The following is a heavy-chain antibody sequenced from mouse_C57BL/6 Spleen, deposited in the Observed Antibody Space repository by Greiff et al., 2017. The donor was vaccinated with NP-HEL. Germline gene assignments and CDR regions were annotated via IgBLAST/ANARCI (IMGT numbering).Heavy chain of an antibody. J-gene: IGHJ2*01. V-gene: IGHV1-81*01. CDR1: GYTFTSYG. D-gene: IGHD2-1*01. CDR2: IYPRSGNT. Sequence: QQSCKASGYTFTSYGISWVKQRTGQGLEWIGEIYPRSGNTYYNEKFKGKATLTADKSSSTAYMELRSLTSEDSAVYFCARGGNSYFDYWGQGTTLTVSS. CDR3: ARGGNSYFDY.